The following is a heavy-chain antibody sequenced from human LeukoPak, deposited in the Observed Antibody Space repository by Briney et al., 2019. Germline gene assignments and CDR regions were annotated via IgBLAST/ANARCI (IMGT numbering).Heavy chain of an antibody. D-gene: IGHD4-11*01. CDR1: GFTFSNEA. CDR2: ISPGGGTT. J-gene: IGHJ4*02. V-gene: IGHV3-23*01. Sequence: PGGSLRLSCAVSGFTFSNEAMGWVRQLRGGGLEWVSTISPGGGTTYYAESMKGRFTISRDNSKSTLYLEMNSLRVEDTAVYYCTEVRSGSSNWALRVFDYWGQGALVTVSS. CDR3: TEVRSGSSNWALRVFDY.